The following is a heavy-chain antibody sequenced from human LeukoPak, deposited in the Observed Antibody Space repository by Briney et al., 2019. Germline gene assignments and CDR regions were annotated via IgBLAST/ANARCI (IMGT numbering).Heavy chain of an antibody. CDR1: GFTFDDYA. Sequence: GRSLRLSCAASGFTFDDYAMHWVRHAPGKGLEWVSGISWNSGSIGYADSVKGRFTISRDNAKNSLYLQMNSLRAEDTAVYYCAKAPYCGGDCYSYFDYWGQGTLVTAAS. J-gene: IGHJ4*02. CDR3: AKAPYCGGDCYSYFDY. V-gene: IGHV3-9*01. CDR2: ISWNSGSI. D-gene: IGHD2-21*02.